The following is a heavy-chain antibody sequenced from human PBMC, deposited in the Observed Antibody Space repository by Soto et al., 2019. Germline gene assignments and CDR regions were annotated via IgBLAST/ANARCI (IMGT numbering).Heavy chain of an antibody. D-gene: IGHD3-3*01. CDR2: ISGSGGST. Sequence: EVQLLESGGGLVQPGGSLRLSCAASGFTFSSYAMSWVRQAPGKGLEWVSAISGSGGSTYYADSVKGRFTISRDNSKNTLYMQMNSLRAEDTAVYYCAKDLHKYDFWSGYYPELEAFDYWGQGTLVTVSS. V-gene: IGHV3-23*01. CDR1: GFTFSSYA. CDR3: AKDLHKYDFWSGYYPELEAFDY. J-gene: IGHJ4*02.